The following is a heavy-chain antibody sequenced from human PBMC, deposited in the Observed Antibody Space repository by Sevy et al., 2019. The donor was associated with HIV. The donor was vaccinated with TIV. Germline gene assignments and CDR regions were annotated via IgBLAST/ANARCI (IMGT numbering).Heavy chain of an antibody. CDR1: GFTFSNYA. Sequence: GGSLRLSCAASGFTFSNYAMSWVRQAPGKGLEWVSAISGSGYSTYYAHSVKGRFTISRDKSKNTLYLQINSLRAGDTAVYYCAKHIAYCGGDCYPPLYYFDYWGQGTLVTVSS. V-gene: IGHV3-23*01. J-gene: IGHJ4*02. D-gene: IGHD2-21*02. CDR2: ISGSGYST. CDR3: AKHIAYCGGDCYPPLYYFDY.